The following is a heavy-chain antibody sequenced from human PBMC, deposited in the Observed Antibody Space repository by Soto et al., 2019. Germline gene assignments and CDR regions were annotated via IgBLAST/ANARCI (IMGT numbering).Heavy chain of an antibody. CDR2: IYYSGST. CDR3: ARNGLAVADFDP. D-gene: IGHD6-19*01. J-gene: IGHJ5*02. CDR1: GCSISSYY. V-gene: IGHV4-59*01. Sequence: SETLSLXCTVSGCSISSYYWSWIRQPPGKGLEWIGYIYYSGSTNYNPSLKSRVTISVDTSKNQFSLKLSSVTAADTAVYYCARNGLAVADFDPWGQGTLVTVSS.